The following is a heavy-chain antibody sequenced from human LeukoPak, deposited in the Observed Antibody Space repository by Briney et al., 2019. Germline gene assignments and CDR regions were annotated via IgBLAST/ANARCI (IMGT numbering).Heavy chain of an antibody. Sequence: SETLSLTCTVSGGSISSYYWSWIRQPPGKELEWIGHIYYSGSTNYNPSLGSRVTISVDTSNNQFSLKLRSVTAADTAVYYCARGGPTVTAFSSWDSWGQGALVTVSA. D-gene: IGHD4-17*01. CDR1: GGSISSYY. V-gene: IGHV4-59*01. J-gene: IGHJ4*02. CDR2: IYYSGST. CDR3: ARGGPTVTAFSSWDS.